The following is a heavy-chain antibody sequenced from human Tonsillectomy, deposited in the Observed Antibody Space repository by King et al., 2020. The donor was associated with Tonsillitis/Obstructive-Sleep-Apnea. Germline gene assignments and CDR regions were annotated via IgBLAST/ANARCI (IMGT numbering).Heavy chain of an antibody. CDR3: AKVVAVAGTGYMDV. V-gene: IGHV3-9*01. CDR1: GFTFDDYA. J-gene: IGHJ6*03. D-gene: IGHD6-19*01. CDR2: ITWNGGST. Sequence: VQLVESGGGLAQPGKSLRLSCAASGFTFDDYAMHWVRQSPGKCLEWVSGITWNGGSTDYVDSVKGRFTISRDNAKNSLYLQMNSLRVEDTAFYYCAKVVAVAGTGYMDVWGKGTTVTVSS.